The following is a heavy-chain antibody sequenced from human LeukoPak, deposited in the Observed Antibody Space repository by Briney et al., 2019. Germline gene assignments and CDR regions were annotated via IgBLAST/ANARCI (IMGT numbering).Heavy chain of an antibody. J-gene: IGHJ5*02. D-gene: IGHD6-13*01. CDR1: GFTFSDYA. Sequence: PGGSLRLSCVACGFTFSDYAMSWVRQAPGKGLEWVSTITGGDDITYYADSVKGRFTISRVNSKNTLFLLMNSLRAEDTAVYYCANRPGMSAAGPFDPWGQGTLVTVSS. V-gene: IGHV3-23*01. CDR3: ANRPGMSAAGPFDP. CDR2: ITGGDDIT.